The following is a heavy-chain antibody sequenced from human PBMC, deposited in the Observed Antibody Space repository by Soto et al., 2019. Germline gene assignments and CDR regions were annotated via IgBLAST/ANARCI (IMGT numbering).Heavy chain of an antibody. D-gene: IGHD3-22*01. V-gene: IGHV4-34*01. CDR1: GGSVSSYY. Sequence: SETLSLTCTVSGGSVSSYYWTWIRQPPGTGLEWIGEINHSGSTNYNPSLKSRVTISVDTSKNQFSLKLSSVTAADTAVYYCARSWGYYYDSSGYYAPGYWGQGTLVTAPQ. CDR3: ARSWGYYYDSSGYYAPGY. CDR2: INHSGST. J-gene: IGHJ4*02.